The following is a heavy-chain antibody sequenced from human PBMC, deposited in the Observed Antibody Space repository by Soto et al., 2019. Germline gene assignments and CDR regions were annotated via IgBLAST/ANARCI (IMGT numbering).Heavy chain of an antibody. Sequence: GASVKVSCKASGGTSSSYTISWVRQAPGQGLEWMGRIIPIDGIANYAQKFQGRVTITEDTSTDTAYMELSSLRAEDTAVYYCARDYSQHDYDFWSGPWFDPWGQGTLVTVSS. CDR3: ARDYSQHDYDFWSGPWFDP. V-gene: IGHV1-69*04. J-gene: IGHJ5*02. D-gene: IGHD3-3*01. CDR2: IIPIDGIA. CDR1: GGTSSSYT.